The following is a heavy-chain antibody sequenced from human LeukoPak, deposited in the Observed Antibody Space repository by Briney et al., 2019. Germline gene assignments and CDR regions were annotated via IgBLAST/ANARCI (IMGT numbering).Heavy chain of an antibody. CDR2: FYYSGST. J-gene: IGHJ4*02. Sequence: SQTLSLTCTVSGGSISSGGYYWSWIRQHPGKGLEWIGYFYYSGSTYYNPSLESRVTISVDTSKNQFSLKLSSVTAADTAVYYCAKGRWSGSGWYEFDYWGQGTLVTVSS. D-gene: IGHD6-19*01. V-gene: IGHV4-31*03. CDR1: GGSISSGGYY. CDR3: AKGRWSGSGWYEFDY.